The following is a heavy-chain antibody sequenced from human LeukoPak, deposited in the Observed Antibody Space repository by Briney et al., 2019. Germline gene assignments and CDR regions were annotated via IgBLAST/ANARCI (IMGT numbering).Heavy chain of an antibody. CDR3: ARVQLEQYYYYGMDV. D-gene: IGHD1/OR15-1a*01. V-gene: IGHV3-30*04. J-gene: IGHJ6*04. CDR1: GFTFSSYA. CDR2: ISYDGSNK. Sequence: PGRSLRLSCAASGFTFSSYAMHWVRQAPGKGLEWVAVISYDGSNKYYADSVKGRFTISRDNSKNTPYLQMNSLRAEDTAVYYCARVQLEQYYYYGMDVWGKGTTVTVSS.